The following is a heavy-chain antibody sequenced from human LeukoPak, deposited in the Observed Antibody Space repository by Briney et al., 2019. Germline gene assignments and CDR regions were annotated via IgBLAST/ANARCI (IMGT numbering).Heavy chain of an antibody. CDR3: ARSGQQLVGYYYGMDV. V-gene: IGHV1-69*13. CDR2: IIPIFGTA. J-gene: IGHJ6*02. CDR1: GGTFSSYA. Sequence: SVKVSCKASGGTFSSYAISWVRQAPGQGREWMGGIIPIFGTANYAQKFQGRVTITADESTSPAYMELSSLRSEDTAVYYCARSGQQLVGYYYGMDVWGQGTTVTVSS. D-gene: IGHD6-13*01.